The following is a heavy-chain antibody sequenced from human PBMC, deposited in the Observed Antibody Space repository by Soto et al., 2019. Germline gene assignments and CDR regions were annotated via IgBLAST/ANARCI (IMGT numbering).Heavy chain of an antibody. CDR3: ARDWGASSNTVVDKHNYVDC. Sequence: QVQLVESGGGVVQPGRSLRLSCAASGFTFSSYVMHWVRQAPGKGLEWVAAISYEGSNKYYADSVKGRFTISRDNSKNKLYLEMNSLRVEDTAVYSCARDWGASSNTVVDKHNYVDCGGQGTLDTFAS. CDR2: ISYEGSNK. J-gene: IGHJ4*02. CDR1: GFTFSSYV. V-gene: IGHV3-30-3*01. D-gene: IGHD3-16*01.